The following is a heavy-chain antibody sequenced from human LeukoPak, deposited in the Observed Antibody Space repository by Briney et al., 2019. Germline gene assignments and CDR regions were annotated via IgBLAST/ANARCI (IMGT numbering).Heavy chain of an antibody. CDR1: GYTFTSYG. J-gene: IGHJ4*02. CDR2: INAYNGNT. CDR3: ARDYDSWSGSY. V-gene: IGHV1-18*01. D-gene: IGHD3-3*01. Sequence: ASVKVSCKASGYTFTSYGISWVRQAPGQGLEWIGWINAYNGNTNHGQKFQGRVTMTTDTSASTVYMELRSLRSDDTAVYYCARDYDSWSGSYWGQGTLVTVSS.